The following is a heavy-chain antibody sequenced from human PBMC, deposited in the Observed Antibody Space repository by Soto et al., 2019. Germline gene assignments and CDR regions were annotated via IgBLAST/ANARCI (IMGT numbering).Heavy chain of an antibody. J-gene: IGHJ4*02. Sequence: SETLSLTCTVSGGSINTFYWSWVRQPAGKGLEWIGRIFSSGSTSFNPSLESRVAMSVDTSKNHFSLNLSSVTAADMAVYYCAREGSYSAYNFAHGIQLWSFDFWGQGALVNVSS. D-gene: IGHD5-12*01. CDR3: AREGSYSAYNFAHGIQLWSFDF. CDR1: GGSINTFY. V-gene: IGHV4-4*07. CDR2: IFSSGST.